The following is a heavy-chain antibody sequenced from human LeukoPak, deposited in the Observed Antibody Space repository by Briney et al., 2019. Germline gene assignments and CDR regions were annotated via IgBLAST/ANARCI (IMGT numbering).Heavy chain of an antibody. J-gene: IGHJ4*02. Sequence: GGSLRLSCAASGFTFTNYYMSWIRQAPGKGLEWVSYISHDGRTINYADSVKGRFTISRDNAKNSLSLQMNSLRAEDTALYYCARDNFGSAFDYWGQGTPVTVSS. CDR2: ISHDGRTI. CDR3: ARDNFGSAFDY. D-gene: IGHD3-10*01. CDR1: GFTFTNYY. V-gene: IGHV3-11*04.